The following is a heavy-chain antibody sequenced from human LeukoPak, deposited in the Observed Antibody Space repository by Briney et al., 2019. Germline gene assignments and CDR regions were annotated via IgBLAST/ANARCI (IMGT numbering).Heavy chain of an antibody. V-gene: IGHV4-59*01. D-gene: IGHD1-1*01. CDR2: FYYSGST. J-gene: IGHJ2*01. CDR1: GGSIRSYY. Sequence: SETLSLTCTVSGGSIRSYYWSWVRQPPGKGLEWIGYFYYSGSTNYNPSLKSQVTISVDTSKNQFSLKLNSVTAADTAVYYCVRGRDNADWYFDLWGRGTLVTVSS. CDR3: VRGRDNADWYFDL.